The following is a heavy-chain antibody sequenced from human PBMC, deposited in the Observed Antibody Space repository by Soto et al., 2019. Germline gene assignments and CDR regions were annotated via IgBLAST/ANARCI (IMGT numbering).Heavy chain of an antibody. CDR1: GFTLSSYA. D-gene: IGHD3-10*01. J-gene: IGHJ4*02. CDR2: ISGGGETT. Sequence: EVQLLESGGGLVQPGGSLRLSCAASGFTLSSYAMWWVRQAPGKGLKCVSAISGGGETTYYADSVKGRFTISRDNSKNTLYLQMTSLRAEDTAVYYGAFNSGWGSYYFDYWGQGTLVTVSS. V-gene: IGHV3-23*01. CDR3: AFNSGWGSYYFDY.